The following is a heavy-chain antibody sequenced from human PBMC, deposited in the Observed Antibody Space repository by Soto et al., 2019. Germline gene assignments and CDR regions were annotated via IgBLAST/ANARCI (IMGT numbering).Heavy chain of an antibody. J-gene: IGHJ6*02. CDR1: GASISSSHY. Sequence: PSVTLSLTCTISGASISSSHYWTRVRQTPGKGLEWIGEIYHTGNTNYNPSLKCRLTLSLDKSKNQFFLWLDSVSAADTAVYFCARYPMDDFIRGMGVWGQGTTVTAP. CDR2: IYHTGNT. V-gene: IGHV4-4*02. CDR3: ARYPMDDFIRGMGV. D-gene: IGHD1-1*01.